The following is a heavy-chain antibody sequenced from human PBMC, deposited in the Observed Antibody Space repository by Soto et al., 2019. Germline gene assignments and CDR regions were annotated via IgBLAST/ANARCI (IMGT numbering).Heavy chain of an antibody. D-gene: IGHD3-16*02. CDR2: INHSGSA. CDR3: ARVPLHDYVWGSYRYVGDYFDY. Sequence: SETLSLTCAVYGGSFSDYYWSWIRQPPGKGLEWIGEINHSGSANYNPSLKSRVTISVDTSKNQFSLKLSSVTAADTAVYYCARVPLHDYVWGSYRYVGDYFDYWGQGTLVTVSS. CDR1: GGSFSDYY. V-gene: IGHV4-34*01. J-gene: IGHJ4*02.